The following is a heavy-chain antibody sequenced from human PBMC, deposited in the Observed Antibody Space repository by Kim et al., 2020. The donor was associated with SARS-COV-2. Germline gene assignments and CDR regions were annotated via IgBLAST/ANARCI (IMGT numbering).Heavy chain of an antibody. Sequence: SCDQDVRGRVTITRDTSTSTVYMELSSLRSEDTAVYFCAREYTATQNCDYWGQGTLVTVSS. D-gene: IGHD1-20*01. CDR3: AREYTATQNCDY. V-gene: IGHV1-46*01. J-gene: IGHJ4*02.